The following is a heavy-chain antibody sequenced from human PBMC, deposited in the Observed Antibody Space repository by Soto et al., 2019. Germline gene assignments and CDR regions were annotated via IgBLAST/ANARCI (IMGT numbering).Heavy chain of an antibody. Sequence: GGSLRLSCAASGFTFDDYAMHWVRQAPGKGLEWVSLISWDGGSTYYADSVKGRFTISRDNSKNSLYLQMNSLRAEDTALYYCAKSSIAGYYYYYGMDVWGQGTTVTVSS. CDR1: GFTFDDYA. CDR3: AKSSIAGYYYYYGMDV. V-gene: IGHV3-43D*04. J-gene: IGHJ6*02. CDR2: ISWDGGST. D-gene: IGHD6-6*01.